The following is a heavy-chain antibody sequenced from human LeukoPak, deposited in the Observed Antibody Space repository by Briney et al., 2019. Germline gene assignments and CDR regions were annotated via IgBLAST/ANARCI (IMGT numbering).Heavy chain of an antibody. Sequence: GGSLRLSCAASGFTFSSYGMHWVRQAPGKGLEWVAVIWYDGSNKYYADSVKGRFTISRDNSKSTLYLQMNGLRAEDTAVYYCAKDRGEVVVVPAASNGFDPWGQGTLVTVSS. V-gene: IGHV3-33*06. CDR3: AKDRGEVVVVPAASNGFDP. CDR2: IWYDGSNK. D-gene: IGHD2-2*01. CDR1: GFTFSSYG. J-gene: IGHJ5*02.